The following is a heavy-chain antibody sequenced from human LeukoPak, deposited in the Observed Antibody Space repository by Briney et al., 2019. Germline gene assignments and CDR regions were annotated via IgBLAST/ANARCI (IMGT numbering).Heavy chain of an antibody. Sequence: ASVKVSCKASGYTFTGYYMHWVRQALGQGLEWMGWINPNSGGTNYAQKFQGWVTMTRDTSISTAYMELSRLRSDDTAVYYCARGPPLRAYYFDYWGQGTLVTVSS. CDR3: ARGPPLRAYYFDY. CDR2: INPNSGGT. J-gene: IGHJ4*02. CDR1: GYTFTGYY. D-gene: IGHD3-10*01. V-gene: IGHV1-2*04.